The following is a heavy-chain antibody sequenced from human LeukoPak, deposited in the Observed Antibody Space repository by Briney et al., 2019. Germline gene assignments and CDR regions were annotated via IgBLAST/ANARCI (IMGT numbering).Heavy chain of an antibody. D-gene: IGHD5-12*01. CDR2: IKLDESEK. J-gene: IGHJ4*02. CDR3: ARSGHYFEY. V-gene: IGHV3-7*01. Sequence: GPLRPPCAALGITFSSQWMSWGPQASGKGLGWVANIKLDESEKYYVDSMKGRFTISRDNAKNSLFLQMYSLRAEDTALYYCARSGHYFEYWGQGILVTVSS. CDR1: GITFSSQW.